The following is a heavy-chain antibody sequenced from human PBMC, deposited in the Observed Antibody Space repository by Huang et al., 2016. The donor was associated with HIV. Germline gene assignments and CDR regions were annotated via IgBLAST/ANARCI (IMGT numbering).Heavy chain of an antibody. D-gene: IGHD3-10*01. CDR2: MNSDGRST. J-gene: IGHJ2*01. V-gene: IGHV3-74*01. CDR3: TRVAAGDWYFDL. Sequence: ELQLVESGGGFVQPGGSLRLSCAASGYPLRDHWLHWVRQAPGKGLVWVSSMNSDGRSTTYADSVKGRFTISRDNAKNTLYLQMKGLRVEDTAVYYCTRVAAGDWYFDLWGRGTLVTVSA. CDR1: GYPLRDHW.